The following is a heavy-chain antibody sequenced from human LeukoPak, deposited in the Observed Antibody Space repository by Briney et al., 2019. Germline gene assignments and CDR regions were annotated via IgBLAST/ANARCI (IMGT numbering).Heavy chain of an antibody. J-gene: IGHJ4*02. CDR1: GFTFSSYG. Sequence: GGSLRLSCAASGFTFSSYGMHWVRQAPGKGLEWVAVIWYDGSNKYYADSVKGRFTISRDNSKNTLYLQVNSLRAEDTAVYYCARGLDFVGYGSGSLVDYWGQGTLVTVSS. D-gene: IGHD3-10*01. CDR3: ARGLDFVGYGSGSLVDY. CDR2: IWYDGSNK. V-gene: IGHV3-33*01.